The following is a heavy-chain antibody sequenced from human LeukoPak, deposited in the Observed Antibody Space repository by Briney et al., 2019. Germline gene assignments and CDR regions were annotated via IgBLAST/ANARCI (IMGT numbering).Heavy chain of an antibody. CDR2: ITYDGSNK. J-gene: IGHJ6*02. V-gene: IGHV3-30*18. Sequence: GGSLRLSCAASGFTFSSYGMHWVRQAPGKGLEWVADITYDGSNKYYADSVKGRFTISRDNSKNTLYLQMNSLRAEDTAVYYCAKGYYYDSSGYYHYYYYGMDVWGQGTTVTVSS. CDR1: GFTFSSYG. D-gene: IGHD3-22*01. CDR3: AKGYYYDSSGYYHYYYYGMDV.